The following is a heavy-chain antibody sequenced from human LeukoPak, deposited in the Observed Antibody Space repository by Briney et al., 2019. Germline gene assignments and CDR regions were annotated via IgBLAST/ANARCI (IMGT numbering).Heavy chain of an antibody. V-gene: IGHV4-39*07. D-gene: IGHD6-6*01. CDR3: ARLQPSIAARLPWFDP. CDR2: IYHSGST. CDR1: GGSISSSSYY. J-gene: IGHJ5*02. Sequence: PSETLSLTCTVSGGSISSSSYYWGWIRQPPGKGLEWIGSIYHSGSTYYNPSLKSRVTISVDTSKNQFSLKLSSVTAADTAVYYCARLQPSIAARLPWFDPWGQGTLVTVSS.